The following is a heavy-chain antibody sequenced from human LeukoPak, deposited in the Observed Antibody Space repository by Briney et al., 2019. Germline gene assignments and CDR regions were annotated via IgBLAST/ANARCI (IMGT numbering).Heavy chain of an antibody. CDR2: INHSGST. Sequence: SETLSLTCAVYGGSFSGYYWSWIRQPPGKGLEWIREINHSGSTNYNPSLKSRVTISVDTSKNQFSLKLSSVTAADTAVYYCARGSILKYGSGTYNYWGQGTLVTVSS. J-gene: IGHJ4*02. V-gene: IGHV4-34*01. CDR1: GGSFSGYY. D-gene: IGHD3-10*01. CDR3: ARGSILKYGSGTYNY.